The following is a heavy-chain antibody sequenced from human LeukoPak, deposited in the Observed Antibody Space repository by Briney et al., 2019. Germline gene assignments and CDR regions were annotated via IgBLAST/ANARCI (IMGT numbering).Heavy chain of an antibody. CDR3: AKGYYDSSGLYDY. CDR1: GFTFSSYA. D-gene: IGHD3-22*01. V-gene: IGHV3-23*01. Sequence: GGSLRLSCAASGFTFSSYAMSWVRQAPGKGLEWVSAISGSGGSTYYADSVKGRFTISRDNSKNTLYLQMNGPRAEDTAVYYCAKGYYDSSGLYDYWGQGTLVTVSS. CDR2: ISGSGGST. J-gene: IGHJ4*02.